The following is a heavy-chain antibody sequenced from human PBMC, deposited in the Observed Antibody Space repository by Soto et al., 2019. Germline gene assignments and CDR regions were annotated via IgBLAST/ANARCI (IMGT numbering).Heavy chain of an antibody. CDR2: MNPNSGNT. D-gene: IGHD6-6*01. CDR1: GGTFTSYD. CDR3: ARRHLIAARPILGY. Sequence: ASAKVSCKASGGTFTSYDINWVRQATGQGLEWMGWMNPNSGNTGYAQKFQGRVTMTRNTSISTAYMELSSLRSEDTAVYYCARRHLIAARPILGYWGQGTLVTVSS. J-gene: IGHJ4*02. V-gene: IGHV1-8*01.